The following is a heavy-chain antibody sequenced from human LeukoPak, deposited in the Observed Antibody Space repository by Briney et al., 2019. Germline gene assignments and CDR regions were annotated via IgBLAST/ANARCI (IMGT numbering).Heavy chain of an antibody. CDR2: INHSGST. J-gene: IGHJ4*02. V-gene: IGHV4-34*01. CDR3: ARQEWFGELSATAY. D-gene: IGHD3-10*01. Sequence: SETLSLTCAVYGGSFSGYYWSWIRQPPGKGLEWIGEINHSGSTNYNPSLKSRVTISVDTSKNQFSLKLSSVTAADTAVYYCARQEWFGELSATAYWGQGTLVTVSS. CDR1: GGSFSGYY.